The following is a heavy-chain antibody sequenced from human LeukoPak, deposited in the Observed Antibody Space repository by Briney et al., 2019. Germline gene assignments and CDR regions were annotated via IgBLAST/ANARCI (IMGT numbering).Heavy chain of an antibody. Sequence: GRSLRLSCTASGFTFSSYSMNWVRQAPGKGLEWVSSISTSSSYIYYADSVKGRLTISRDNAGNSLYLQMNTLRAEDTAVYSCARGADGVSSNSRGWFDPWGQGTLVTVSS. CDR1: GFTFSSYS. CDR3: ARGADGVSSNSRGWFDP. J-gene: IGHJ5*02. D-gene: IGHD2-15*01. V-gene: IGHV3-21*01. CDR2: ISTSSSYI.